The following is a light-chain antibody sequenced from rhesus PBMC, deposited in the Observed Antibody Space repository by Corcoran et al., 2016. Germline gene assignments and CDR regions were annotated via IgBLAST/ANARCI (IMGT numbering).Light chain of an antibody. CDR3: GSYAGRNTYI. Sequence: QAALTQPPSVSGSPGQSVTISCTGTSSDIGGYDYVSWYQQHPGKAPKLMIYDVSKRPSGVSDRFSGSKSGNTTSLPISGLRAEDGAAYYCGSYAGRNTYIFGTGTRLTVL. J-gene: IGLJ1*01. CDR2: DVS. CDR1: SSDIGGYDY. V-gene: IGLV2-23*01.